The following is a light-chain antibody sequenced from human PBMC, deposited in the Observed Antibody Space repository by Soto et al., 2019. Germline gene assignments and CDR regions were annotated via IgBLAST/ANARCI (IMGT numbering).Light chain of an antibody. J-gene: IGKJ2*01. V-gene: IGKV3-20*01. CDR3: QQYGRA. CDR1: QSVNSNY. Sequence: EIVLTQSPGTLSLSPGERATLSCRASQSVNSNYLSWYQQKPGQGPRLLIYAASTRATGIPDRFSGSGSGTDFSLTITRLEPEDFAVYYCQQYGRAFGQGTKLEIK. CDR2: AAS.